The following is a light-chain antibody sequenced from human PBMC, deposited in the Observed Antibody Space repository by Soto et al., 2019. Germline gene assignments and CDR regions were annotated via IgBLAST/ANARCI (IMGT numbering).Light chain of an antibody. CDR1: SSDVGGYNF. CDR2: DVT. J-gene: IGLJ1*01. Sequence: QSALTQSRSVSGSPGQSVTISCTGTSSDVGGYNFVSWYQQYPGKAPKLIIYDVTKRPSGVPDRFSGSKSGNTASLTISGLQTDDEADYYCCSYAGSYTHVFGTGTKLTVX. CDR3: CSYAGSYTHV. V-gene: IGLV2-11*01.